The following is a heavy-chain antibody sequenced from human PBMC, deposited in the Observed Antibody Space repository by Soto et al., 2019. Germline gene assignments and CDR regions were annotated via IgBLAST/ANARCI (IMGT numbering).Heavy chain of an antibody. V-gene: IGHV3-23*01. CDR1: GFTFSSYA. CDR2: ISGGGGGT. Sequence: DVQLLESGGGLVQPGGSLRLSCAASGFTFSSYAMSWVRQAPGKGLEWVSSISGGGGGTYYADSVKGRFTISRDNSKNTLYLQMNSLRAEDTAVYYCALARDYFDYWGQGTLVTVSS. CDR3: ALARDYFDY. J-gene: IGHJ4*02.